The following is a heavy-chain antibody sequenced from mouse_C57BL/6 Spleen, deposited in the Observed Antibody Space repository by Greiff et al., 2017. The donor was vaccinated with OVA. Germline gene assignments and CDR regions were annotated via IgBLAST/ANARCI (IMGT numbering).Heavy chain of an antibody. CDR1: GFTFSDYG. J-gene: IGHJ2*01. V-gene: IGHV5-17*01. Sequence: EVKLVESGGGLVKPGGSLTLSCAASGFTFSDYGMHWVRQAPEQGLEWVAYISSGSSTIYYADTVKGRFTLSRDNATNTLFLQMTSLRSEDSAMYYCARREGYDDYGFDDWGQGTTLTVSS. CDR2: ISSGSSTI. D-gene: IGHD2-4*01. CDR3: ARREGYDDYGFDD.